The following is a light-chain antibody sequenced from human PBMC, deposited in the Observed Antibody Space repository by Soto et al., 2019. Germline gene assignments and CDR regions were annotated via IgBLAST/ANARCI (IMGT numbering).Light chain of an antibody. J-gene: IGLJ1*01. Sequence: QAALTQPRSVSGSPGQSVTISCTGTSSDVGGYNYVSWYQQHPGKAPKLMIYDVSKRPSGVPDRFSGSKSGNTASLTISGLQAEDGAYYYCCSYAGSYTYVFGTGTKLTVL. CDR2: DVS. CDR3: CSYAGSYTYV. CDR1: SSDVGGYNY. V-gene: IGLV2-11*01.